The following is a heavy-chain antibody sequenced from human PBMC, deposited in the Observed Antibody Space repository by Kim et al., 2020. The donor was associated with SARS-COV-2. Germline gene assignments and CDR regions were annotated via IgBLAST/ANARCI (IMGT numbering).Heavy chain of an antibody. CDR3: VRDIYFRHYALQGNWFDP. V-gene: IGHV3-11*01. J-gene: IGHJ5*02. CDR1: GFTFSDYY. D-gene: IGHD2-2*01. Sequence: GGSLRLSCAASGFTFSDYYMSWIRQAPGKGLEWLSYISETGSTIYYADSVRGRFTISRDNAKNSLYLQMTSLRAEDTAVYYCVRDIYFRHYALQGNWFDPWGQGTLVIVAS. CDR2: ISETGSTI.